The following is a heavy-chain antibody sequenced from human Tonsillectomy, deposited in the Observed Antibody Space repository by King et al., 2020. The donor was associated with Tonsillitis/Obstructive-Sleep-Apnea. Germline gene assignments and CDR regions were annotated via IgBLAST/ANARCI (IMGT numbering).Heavy chain of an antibody. J-gene: IGHJ5*02. CDR2: IKQDGSEK. V-gene: IGHV3-7*01. D-gene: IGHD1-7*01. CDR1: GHTFSSYW. Sequence: VQLVESGGGLVQPGGSLRISCAASGHTFSSYWMSWVRQAPGKGLEWVANIKQDGSEKYYVDSVKGRFTISRDNAKSSLYLQMNSLRVEDTAVYYCATVRVHWNYATDNWFDPWGQGTLVTVSS. CDR3: ATVRVHWNYATDNWFDP.